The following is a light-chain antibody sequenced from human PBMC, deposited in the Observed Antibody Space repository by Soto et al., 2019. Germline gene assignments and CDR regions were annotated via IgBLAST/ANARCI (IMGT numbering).Light chain of an antibody. V-gene: IGLV2-14*02. CDR2: DVT. Sequence: QSALTQPASVSGSPGQSIAISCTGTSSDVGTYDIVSWYQQHPGKVPKLIIYDVTIRPSGVSDRFSGPKSGNTASLTISGLQSEDEADYYCTSYTTSGTHVFGTGTKVTVL. CDR3: TSYTTSGTHV. CDR1: SSDVGTYDI. J-gene: IGLJ1*01.